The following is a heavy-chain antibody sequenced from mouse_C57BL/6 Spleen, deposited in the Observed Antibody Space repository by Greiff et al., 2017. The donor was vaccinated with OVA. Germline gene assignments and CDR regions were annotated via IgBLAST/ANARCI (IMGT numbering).Heavy chain of an antibody. J-gene: IGHJ1*03. CDR3: APYSNYGYFDV. CDR2: IRNKANGYTT. V-gene: IGHV7-3*01. Sequence: DVKLVESGGGLVQPGGSLSLSCAASGFTFTDYYMSWVRQPPGKALEWLGFIRNKANGYTTEYSASVKGRFTISRDNSQSILYLQMNALRAEDSATYYCAPYSNYGYFDVWGTGTTVTVSS. CDR1: GFTFTDYY.